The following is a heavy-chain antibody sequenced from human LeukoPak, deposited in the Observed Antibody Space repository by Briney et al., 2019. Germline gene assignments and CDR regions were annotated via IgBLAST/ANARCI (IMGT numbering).Heavy chain of an antibody. CDR1: GYSLTRYW. Sequence: GESLKISCKASGYSLTRYWIGWVRQNPGKGLEWVGILYPGDSDTIYRTYFQGQATISADRSLTTAYLELYRLKASDTATYFCARGLHYDSSGYFAAFWGRGTLVTVSS. CDR3: ARGLHYDSSGYFAAF. D-gene: IGHD3-22*01. V-gene: IGHV5-51*01. CDR2: LYPGDSDT. J-gene: IGHJ4*01.